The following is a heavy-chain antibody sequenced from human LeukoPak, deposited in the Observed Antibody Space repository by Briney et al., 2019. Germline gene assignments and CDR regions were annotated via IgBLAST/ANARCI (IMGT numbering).Heavy chain of an antibody. Sequence: SETLSLTCAASGYSISSGYYWGWIRQPPRKGLEWIGSIYHNGNTYYNPSLKSRVTISVDTSKNEFSLKLSSVTAADTAVYYCARAYHSSWYLNWFDPWGQGTLVTVSS. V-gene: IGHV4-38-2*01. D-gene: IGHD6-13*01. CDR1: GYSISSGYY. J-gene: IGHJ5*02. CDR3: ARAYHSSWYLNWFDP. CDR2: IYHNGNT.